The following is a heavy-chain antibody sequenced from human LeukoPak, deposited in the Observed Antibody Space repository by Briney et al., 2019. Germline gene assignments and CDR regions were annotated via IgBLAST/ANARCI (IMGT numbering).Heavy chain of an antibody. J-gene: IGHJ4*02. D-gene: IGHD3-10*01. CDR1: GFTVNRNY. V-gene: IGHV3-66*04. CDR3: ARQSDSLLVREGDC. CDR2: IYSGGTT. Sequence: PGGSLRLSCAASGFTVNRNYMIWVRQAPGKGLECVSVIYSGGTTWYADSVKGRFTISRDTNTLYLQMNSLRAEDTAVYYCARQSDSLLVREGDCWGQGTLVTASS.